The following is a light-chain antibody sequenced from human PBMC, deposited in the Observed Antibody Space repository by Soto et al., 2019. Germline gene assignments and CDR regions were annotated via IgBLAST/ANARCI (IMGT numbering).Light chain of an antibody. J-gene: IGKJ1*01. CDR2: AAS. V-gene: IGKV3-20*01. CDR3: QQYQFGTSQA. Sequence: EIVLAQAPGARSLSPGERSTLSCMAIQSVRSSSFAWYQQKPGQAPRLLIYAASTRATGIPDRFSGSGSGTDFTLTISSLEPEDFAVYYCQQYQFGTSQAFGQGTKVDIK. CDR1: QSVRSSS.